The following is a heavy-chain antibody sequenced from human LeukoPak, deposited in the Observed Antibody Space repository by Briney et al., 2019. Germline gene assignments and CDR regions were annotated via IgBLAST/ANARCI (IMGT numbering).Heavy chain of an antibody. J-gene: IGHJ4*02. CDR2: IYYSGST. CDR3: ARLTIFDPYCFDY. D-gene: IGHD3-3*01. Sequence: PSETLSLTCTVSGGSISSSSYYWGWIRQPPGKGLEWIGSIYYSGSTYYNPSLKSRVTISVDTSKNQFSLKLSSVTAADTAVYYCARLTIFDPYCFDYWGQGTLVTVSS. V-gene: IGHV4-39*01. CDR1: GGSISSSSYY.